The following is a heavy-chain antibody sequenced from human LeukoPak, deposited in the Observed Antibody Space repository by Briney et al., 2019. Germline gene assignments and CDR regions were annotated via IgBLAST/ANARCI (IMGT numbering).Heavy chain of an antibody. CDR2: INPSGGST. Sequence: ASVKVSCKASGYTFTSYYMQWVRQAPGQGLEWMGIINPSGGSTSYAQKFQGRVTMTRDTSTSTVYMELSSLRSEDTAVYYCARDGNYDFWSGYRFDYWGQGTLVTVSS. D-gene: IGHD3-3*01. CDR3: ARDGNYDFWSGYRFDY. CDR1: GYTFTSYY. V-gene: IGHV1-46*01. J-gene: IGHJ4*02.